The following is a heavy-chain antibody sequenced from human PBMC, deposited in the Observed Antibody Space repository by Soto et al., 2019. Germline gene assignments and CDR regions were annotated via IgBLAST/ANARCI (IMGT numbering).Heavy chain of an antibody. J-gene: IGHJ6*02. Sequence: GASVKVSCKASGGTFSSYAISWVRQAPGQGLEWMGGIIPIFGTANYAQKFQGRVTITADKSTSTAYMELSSLRAEDTAVYYCARVSDYYGSGSYYHYYYGMDVWGQGTTVTVSS. CDR3: ARVSDYYGSGSYYHYYYGMDV. V-gene: IGHV1-69*06. CDR2: IIPIFGTA. D-gene: IGHD3-10*01. CDR1: GGTFSSYA.